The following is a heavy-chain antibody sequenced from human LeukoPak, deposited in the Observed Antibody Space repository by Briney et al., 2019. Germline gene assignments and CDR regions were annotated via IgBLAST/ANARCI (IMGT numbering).Heavy chain of an antibody. CDR1: VFTFSSYA. CDR3: AKALYGSGSTMDC. Sequence: GGSLRLSCAASVFTFSSYAMSWVRQAPGEGLEWVSAISGSGGSTYYADSVKGRFTISRDNSKNTLYLQMNSLRAEDTAVYYCAKALYGSGSTMDCWGQGTLVTVSS. J-gene: IGHJ4*02. D-gene: IGHD3-10*01. CDR2: ISGSGGST. V-gene: IGHV3-23*01.